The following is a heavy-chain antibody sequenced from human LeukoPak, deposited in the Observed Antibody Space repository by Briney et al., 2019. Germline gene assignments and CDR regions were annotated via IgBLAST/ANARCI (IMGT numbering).Heavy chain of an antibody. D-gene: IGHD5-24*01. CDR1: GGTFSSHA. CDR3: AREGDGYNGVFDY. CDR2: IIPIFGAA. V-gene: IGHV1-69*05. Sequence: SVKVSCKASGGTFSSHAISWVRQAPGQGLEWMGGIIPIFGAANYAQKFQGRVTITTDESTSTAYMELSSLRSEDTAVYYCAREGDGYNGVFDYWGQGTLVTVSS. J-gene: IGHJ4*02.